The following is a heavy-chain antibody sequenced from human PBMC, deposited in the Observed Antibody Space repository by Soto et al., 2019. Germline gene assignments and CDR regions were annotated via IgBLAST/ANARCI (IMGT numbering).Heavy chain of an antibody. CDR3: ARAPADDSSGYPDYWYFDL. CDR1: GGTFSNYT. D-gene: IGHD3-22*01. CDR2: IIPIFDAA. V-gene: IGHV1-69*12. J-gene: IGHJ2*01. Sequence: VQLVQSGAEVKKPGSSVTVSCKASGGTFSNYTITWVRQAPGQGLEWMGGIIPIFDAANYAQKFQGRVTITADESTSPAYLELSSLRSDDTAVYYCARAPADDSSGYPDYWYFDLWGRGTLVTVSS.